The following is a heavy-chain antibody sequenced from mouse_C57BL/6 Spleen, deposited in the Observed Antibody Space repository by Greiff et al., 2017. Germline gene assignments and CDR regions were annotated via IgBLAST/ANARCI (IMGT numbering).Heavy chain of an antibody. J-gene: IGHJ2*01. CDR1: GYTFTSYW. V-gene: IGHV1-74*01. CDR2: IHPSDSDT. D-gene: IGHD1-1*01. Sequence: QVQLQQPGAELVKPGASVKVSCKASGYTFTSYWMHWVKQRPGQGLAWIGRIHPSDSDTNYNQTFKDKATLTTDKSYSTAYMQLSSLTSEDSAVYSCAIWGYCGSCYNYRGQGTTLTVSS. CDR3: AIWGYCGSCYNY.